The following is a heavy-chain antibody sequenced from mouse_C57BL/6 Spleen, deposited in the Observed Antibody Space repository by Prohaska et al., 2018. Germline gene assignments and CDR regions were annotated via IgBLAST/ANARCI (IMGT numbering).Heavy chain of an antibody. Sequence: GETVKISCKASGYTFTTYGMSWVKQAPGKGLKWMGWINTYSGVPTYADDFKGRFAFSLETSASTAYLQINNLKNEDTATYFCARLELRPHYFDYWGQGTTLTVSS. D-gene: IGHD3-2*02. CDR2: INTYSGVP. V-gene: IGHV9-3*01. CDR3: ARLELRPHYFDY. J-gene: IGHJ2*01. CDR1: GYTFTTYG.